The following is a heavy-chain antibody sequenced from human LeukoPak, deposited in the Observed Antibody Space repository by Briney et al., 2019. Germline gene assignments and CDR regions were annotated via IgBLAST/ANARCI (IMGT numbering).Heavy chain of an antibody. CDR2: INHSVST. D-gene: IGHD6-13*01. V-gene: IGHV4-34*01. CDR1: GGSFSAYY. CDR3: ASSRGYRDAFDI. J-gene: IGHJ3*02. Sequence: SETLSLTSAVYGGSFSAYYSSSIRQPPGKRLECIGQINHSVSTNYNPSITSRVTISVDTSKNQFSLKLSSVTAADTAVYYCASSRGYRDAFDIWGQGTMVTVSS.